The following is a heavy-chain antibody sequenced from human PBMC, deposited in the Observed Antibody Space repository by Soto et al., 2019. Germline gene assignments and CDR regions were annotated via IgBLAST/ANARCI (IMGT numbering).Heavy chain of an antibody. CDR3: AHAPGIAVTTSWFDP. Sequence: QITLKESGPTLVKPTQTLTLTCTFSGFSLSTSEVGVGWIRQPPGKALQWLALIYWDDDKRYSPSLKRRLTHTKAPSKNQVVPTITNMDPVDTSTYYCAHAPGIAVTTSWFDPWGQGTLVTVSS. V-gene: IGHV2-5*02. CDR2: IYWDDDK. D-gene: IGHD6-19*01. CDR1: GFSLSTSEVG. J-gene: IGHJ5*02.